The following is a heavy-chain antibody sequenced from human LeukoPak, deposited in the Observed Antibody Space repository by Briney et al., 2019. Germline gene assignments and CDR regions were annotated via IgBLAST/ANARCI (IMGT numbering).Heavy chain of an antibody. J-gene: IGHJ6*02. D-gene: IGHD6-6*01. Sequence: GASVKVSCKASGGTFSSYAISWVRQAPGQGLEWMGVIIPIFGTANYAQKFQGRVTITADESTSAAYMELSSLRSEDTAVYYCARDYYSSSFDYYYYGMDVWGQGTTVTVSS. CDR1: GGTFSSYA. V-gene: IGHV1-69*13. CDR2: IIPIFGTA. CDR3: ARDYYSSSFDYYYYGMDV.